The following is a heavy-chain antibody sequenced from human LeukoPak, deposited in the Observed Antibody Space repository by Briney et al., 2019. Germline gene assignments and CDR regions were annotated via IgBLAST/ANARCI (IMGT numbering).Heavy chain of an antibody. CDR2: IIPIFGIA. D-gene: IGHD3-22*01. CDR1: GGTFSSYA. CDR3: ARALYYYDSSGYYYGAFDI. J-gene: IGHJ3*02. Sequence: SVKVSCTASGGTFSSYAISWVRQAPGQGLGWMGRIIPIFGIANYAQKFQGRVTITADKSTSTAYMELSSLRSEDTAVYYCARALYYYDSSGYYYGAFDIWGQGTMVTVSS. V-gene: IGHV1-69*04.